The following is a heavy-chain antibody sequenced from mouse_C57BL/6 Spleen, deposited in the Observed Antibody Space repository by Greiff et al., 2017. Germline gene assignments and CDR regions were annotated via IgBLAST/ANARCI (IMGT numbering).Heavy chain of an antibody. CDR1: GFPLPPFGLV. CDR2: IWWEDDK. V-gene: IGHV8-8*01. CDR3: ARASAWFAY. J-gene: IGHJ3*01. Sequence: QVTLQVSGPGILHPPQPPRLTFLFPGFPLPPFGLVLGWILQPSGKGLECLAHIWWEDDKYYNPALKSRLTISKVTSKTQVFLKIANVDTADTATYCCARASAWFAYWGQGTLVTVSA.